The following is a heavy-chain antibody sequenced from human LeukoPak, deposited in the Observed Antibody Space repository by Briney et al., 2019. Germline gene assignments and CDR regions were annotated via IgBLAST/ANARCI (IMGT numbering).Heavy chain of an antibody. CDR3: ASWGASGSYYFDY. D-gene: IGHD1-26*01. Sequence: ASVKVSCKASGYTFTSYGISWVRQAPGQGLEWMGWISTYNGDTNYAQKLQGRVTMTTDTSTSTAYMELSSLRSEDTAVYYCASWGASGSYYFDYWGQGTLVTVSS. J-gene: IGHJ4*02. V-gene: IGHV1-18*01. CDR2: ISTYNGDT. CDR1: GYTFTSYG.